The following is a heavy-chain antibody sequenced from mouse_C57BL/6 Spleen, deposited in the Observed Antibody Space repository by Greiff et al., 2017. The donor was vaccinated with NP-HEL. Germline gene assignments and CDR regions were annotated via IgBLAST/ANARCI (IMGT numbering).Heavy chain of an antibody. CDR3: ARLADYDAYYAMYY. CDR2: IYPGDGDT. Sequence: VKLQESGAELVKPGASVKISCKASGYAFSSYWMNWVKQRPGKGLEWIGQIYPGDGDTNYNGKFKGKATLTAEKSSSTAYMQLSSLTSEDSAVYCCARLADYDAYYAMYYWGQGTSVTVSS. CDR1: GYAFSSYW. V-gene: IGHV1-80*01. D-gene: IGHD2-4*01. J-gene: IGHJ4*01.